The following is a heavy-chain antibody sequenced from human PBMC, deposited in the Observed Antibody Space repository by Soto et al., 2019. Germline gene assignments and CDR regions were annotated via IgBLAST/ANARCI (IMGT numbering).Heavy chain of an antibody. Sequence: ASVKVSCKASGGTFSSYPISWVRQAPGQGLEWMGRIIPILGLVKYAQKFQGRVTITADTSTSTAYMELSSLRSEDTAVYYCASLGEAAAGNYYGMDVWGQGTTVTVSS. V-gene: IGHV1-69*02. D-gene: IGHD6-13*01. CDR1: GGTFSSYP. CDR2: IIPILGLV. J-gene: IGHJ6*02. CDR3: ASLGEAAAGNYYGMDV.